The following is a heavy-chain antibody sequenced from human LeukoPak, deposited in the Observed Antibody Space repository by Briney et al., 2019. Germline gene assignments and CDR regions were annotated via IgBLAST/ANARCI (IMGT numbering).Heavy chain of an antibody. CDR2: VYYSGRT. CDR1: GNSVRSDTYY. D-gene: IGHD6-13*01. CDR3: ARGYSSSWYESNWFDP. V-gene: IGHV4-61*01. J-gene: IGHJ5*02. Sequence: SETLSLACTVSGNSVRSDTYYWSWIRQPPGKGLEWIGFVYYSGRTNYNASLKSRVTMSVDTSKNQFSLMLRSVTAADTAVYYCARGYSSSWYESNWFDPWGQGTLVTVSS.